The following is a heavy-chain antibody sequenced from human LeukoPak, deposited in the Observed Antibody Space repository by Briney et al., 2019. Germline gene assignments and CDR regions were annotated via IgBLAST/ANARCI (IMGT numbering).Heavy chain of an antibody. D-gene: IGHD3-10*01. CDR2: IYYSGST. CDR3: ARVAGYYGSGSPFAFDY. Sequence: SETLSLTCTVSGGSISSGDNYWSWIRQPPGKGLEWIGYIYYSGSTYYNPSLKSRVTISVDTSKNQFSLKLSSVTAADTAVYYCARVAGYYGSGSPFAFDYWGQGTLVTVSS. CDR1: GGSISSGDNY. J-gene: IGHJ4*02. V-gene: IGHV4-30-4*08.